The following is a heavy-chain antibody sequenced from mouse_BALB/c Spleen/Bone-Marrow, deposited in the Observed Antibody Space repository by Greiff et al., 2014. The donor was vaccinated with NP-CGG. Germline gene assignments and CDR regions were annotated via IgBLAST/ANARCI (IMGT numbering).Heavy chain of an antibody. CDR3: ARLHYYGYGAY. Sequence: DVMLVESGGGLVQPGGSLKLSCAASGFDFRTFWMSWVRQAPGKGLEWIGEINPDRSTINYRPSLKDKFIISRDNAKNTLYLLMSKVRSEDTALYYCARLHYYGYGAYWGQGTLVTVSA. D-gene: IGHD1-2*01. CDR2: INPDRSTI. J-gene: IGHJ3*01. CDR1: GFDFRTFW. V-gene: IGHV4-1*02.